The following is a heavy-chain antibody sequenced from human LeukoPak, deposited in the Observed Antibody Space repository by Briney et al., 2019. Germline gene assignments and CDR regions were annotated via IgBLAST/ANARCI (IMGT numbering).Heavy chain of an antibody. CDR2: INTSGGST. CDR1: GYTFTTYY. D-gene: IGHD3-16*01. V-gene: IGHV1-46*01. J-gene: IGHJ5*02. CDR3: ARVRGGSYFDP. Sequence: ASVKVSCKASGYTFTTYYIQWVRQAPGQGFEWMGIINTSGGSTTYAQKFQGRVTMTRDTSTSTVFMELSSLRSEDTAVYYCARVRGGSYFDPWGQGTLVTVSS.